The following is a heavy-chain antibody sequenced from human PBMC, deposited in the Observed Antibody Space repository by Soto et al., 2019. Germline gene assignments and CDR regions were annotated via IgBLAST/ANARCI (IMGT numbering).Heavy chain of an antibody. CDR1: GDTFSSYS. J-gene: IGHJ4*02. Sequence: QVQLVQSGAEVKKPGSSVMVSCKASGDTFSSYSINWVRQAPGQGLEWMAEIIPIFGTANYAQEFQGRGTITADECTSTAYMELSSLRSGDTAVYYCARDGGRHCGGIDYWGQGTLVTVSS. D-gene: IGHD1-26*01. V-gene: IGHV1-69*01. CDR3: ARDGGRHCGGIDY. CDR2: IIPIFGTA.